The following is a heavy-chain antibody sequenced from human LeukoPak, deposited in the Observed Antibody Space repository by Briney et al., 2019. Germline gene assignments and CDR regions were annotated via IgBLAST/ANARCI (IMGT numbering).Heavy chain of an antibody. Sequence: SETLSLTCTVSGGSISSSSYYWGWIRQPPGKGLEWIGSIYYSGSTYYNPSLKGRVTISVDTSKNQFSLKLSSVTAADTAVYYCARTYSSSWYDFDYWGQGTLVTVSS. CDR3: ARTYSSSWYDFDY. J-gene: IGHJ4*02. CDR1: GGSISSSSYY. D-gene: IGHD6-13*01. CDR2: IYYSGST. V-gene: IGHV4-39*07.